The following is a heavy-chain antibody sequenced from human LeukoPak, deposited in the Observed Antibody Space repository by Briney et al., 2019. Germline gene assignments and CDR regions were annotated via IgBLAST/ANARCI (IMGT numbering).Heavy chain of an antibody. D-gene: IGHD4-23*01. CDR2: INPNSGGT. CDR1: GYTFTGYY. CDR3: ATDYAGNSVPDY. V-gene: IGHV1-2*02. J-gene: IGHJ4*02. Sequence: ASVKVSCKASGYTFTGYYMHWVRQAPGQGLEWMGWINPNSGGTNYAQKFQGRVTMTRDTSISTAYMELSWLRSDDTALYYCATDYAGNSVPDYWSQGTLVTVSS.